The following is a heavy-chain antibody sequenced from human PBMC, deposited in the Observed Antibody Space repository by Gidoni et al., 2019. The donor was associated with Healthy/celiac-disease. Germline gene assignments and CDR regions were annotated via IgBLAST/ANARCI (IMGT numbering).Heavy chain of an antibody. CDR3: AKGDHYDFWSGYLVGYYYYGMDV. Sequence: EVQLVESGGGLVQPGRSLRLSCAASGFTFDDYAMHWVRQAPGKGLEWVSGISWNSGSIGYADSVKGRFTISRDNAKNSLYLQMNSLRAEDTALYYCAKGDHYDFWSGYLVGYYYYGMDVWGQGTTVTVSS. D-gene: IGHD3-3*01. CDR1: GFTFDDYA. V-gene: IGHV3-9*01. CDR2: ISWNSGSI. J-gene: IGHJ6*02.